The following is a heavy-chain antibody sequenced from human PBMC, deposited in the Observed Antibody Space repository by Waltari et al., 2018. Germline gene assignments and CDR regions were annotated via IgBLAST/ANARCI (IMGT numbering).Heavy chain of an antibody. J-gene: IGHJ6*03. V-gene: IGHV3-7*01. CDR2: IKQDGSEK. D-gene: IGHD3-16*01. Sequence: EVQLVESGGGLVQPGGSLRLSCAASGFTFSSYWMRWVRQAPGKGLEWVANIKQDGSEKYYVDSVKGRFTISRDNAKNSLYLQMNSLRAEDTAVYYCARDGHDFYYYMDVWGKGTTVTVSS. CDR1: GFTFSSYW. CDR3: ARDGHDFYYYMDV.